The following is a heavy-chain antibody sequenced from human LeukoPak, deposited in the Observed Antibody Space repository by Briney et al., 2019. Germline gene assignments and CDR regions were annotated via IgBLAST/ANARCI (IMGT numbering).Heavy chain of an antibody. CDR2: ISSSGTTI. J-gene: IGHJ4*02. D-gene: IGHD3-10*01. CDR1: GFTFSDYY. Sequence: GGSLRLSCAASGFTFSDYYMSWIRQPPGKGLEWVSYISSSGTTIYYADSVRGRFTVSRDNAKNSLYLQMDSLSAEDQAVYYCASLRGVNRWGQGTLVTVSS. V-gene: IGHV3-11*01. CDR3: ASLRGVNR.